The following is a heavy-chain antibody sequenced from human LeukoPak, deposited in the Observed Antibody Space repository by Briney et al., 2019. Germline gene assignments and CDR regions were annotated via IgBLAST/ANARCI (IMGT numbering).Heavy chain of an antibody. CDR2: ISYDGSNK. V-gene: IGHV3-30*18. D-gene: IGHD3-22*01. CDR1: GFTFSSYG. CDR3: TKINAYHYDSSGYYFDY. Sequence: GRSLRLSCAASGFTFSSYGMHWVRQAPGKGLEWVAVISYDGSNKYYADSVKGRFTISRDNSKNTLYLQMNSLRAEDTAVYYCTKINAYHYDSSGYYFDYWGQGTLVTVSS. J-gene: IGHJ4*02.